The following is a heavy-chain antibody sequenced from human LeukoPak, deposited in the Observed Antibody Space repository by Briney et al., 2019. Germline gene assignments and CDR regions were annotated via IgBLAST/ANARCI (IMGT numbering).Heavy chain of an antibody. J-gene: IGHJ5*02. CDR3: ARDGLYCSGGSCYSGWFDP. CDR1: GGSFTNYY. V-gene: IGHV4-59*01. CDR2: IYYSGST. Sequence: SETLSLTCAVYGGSFTNYYWSWIRQPPGKGLEWIGYIYYSGSTNYNPSLKSRVTISVDTSKNQFSLKLSSVTAADTAVYYCARDGLYCSGGSCYSGWFDPWGQGTLVTVSS. D-gene: IGHD2-15*01.